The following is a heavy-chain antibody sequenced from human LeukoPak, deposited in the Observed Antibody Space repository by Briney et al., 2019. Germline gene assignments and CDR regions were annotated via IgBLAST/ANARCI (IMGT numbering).Heavy chain of an antibody. V-gene: IGHV4-59*01. CDR1: GGSISSYY. CDR3: ASDSSGYYRNDAFDI. J-gene: IGHJ3*02. D-gene: IGHD3-22*01. CDR2: IYYSGST. Sequence: SETLSLTCTVSGGSISSYYWSWIRQPPGKGLEWIGYIYYSGSTNHNPSLKSRVTISVDTSKNQFSLKLSSVTAADTAVYYCASDSSGYYRNDAFDIWGQGTMVTVSS.